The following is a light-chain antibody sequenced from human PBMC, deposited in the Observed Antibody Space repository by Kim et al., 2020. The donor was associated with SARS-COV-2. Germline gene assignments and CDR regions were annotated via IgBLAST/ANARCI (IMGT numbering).Light chain of an antibody. CDR2: GAS. CDR1: QNINSN. J-gene: IGKJ4*01. V-gene: IGKV3-15*01. Sequence: VSRGGRATLSCRASQNINSNLAWYEQKPGQAPRLLVYGASARATGIPARFSGSGSGTEFTLTFTSLQSEDFAVYYCKQYIHWPLTFGGGTKVDIK. CDR3: KQYIHWPLT.